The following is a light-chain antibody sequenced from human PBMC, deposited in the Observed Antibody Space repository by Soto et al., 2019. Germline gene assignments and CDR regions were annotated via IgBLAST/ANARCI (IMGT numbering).Light chain of an antibody. CDR1: NNDVGGHMY. CDR3: SAYRRGIIV. Sequence: QSALTQPASVSGSPGQSITISCTGTNNDVGGHMYVSWYQHQAGKVPKLIIYEIDNRPSGVSDRFSGSKSGNMASLTISGLQAEDEAAYYCSAYRRGIIVFGGGTQLTVL. V-gene: IGLV2-14*01. J-gene: IGLJ2*01. CDR2: EID.